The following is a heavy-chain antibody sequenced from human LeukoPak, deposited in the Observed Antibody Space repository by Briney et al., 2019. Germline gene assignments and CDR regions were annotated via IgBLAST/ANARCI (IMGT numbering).Heavy chain of an antibody. Sequence: PGGSLRLSCAASGFAFSNYAMSWVRQAPGKGLEWVSGIGGSGGSTNYADSVKGRFTISRDNSKNTLYLQMYNLRADDTAVYYCAKGVRGIIWGQGTMVTVSS. CDR2: IGGSGGST. D-gene: IGHD3-10*01. CDR1: GFAFSNYA. J-gene: IGHJ3*02. V-gene: IGHV3-23*01. CDR3: AKGVRGII.